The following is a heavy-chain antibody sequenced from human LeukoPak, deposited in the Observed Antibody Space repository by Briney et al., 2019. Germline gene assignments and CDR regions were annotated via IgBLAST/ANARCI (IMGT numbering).Heavy chain of an antibody. J-gene: IGHJ6*02. Sequence: GGSLRLSCAASGFTFSIYDMHWVRQATGKGLEWVSAIGTAGDTYYPGSVKGRFAISRENAKNSLYLQMNSLRAGDTAVYYCARAPPMVRGVLSGMDVWGQGTTVTVSS. CDR3: ARAPPMVRGVLSGMDV. CDR2: IGTAGDT. V-gene: IGHV3-13*01. CDR1: GFTFSIYD. D-gene: IGHD3-10*01.